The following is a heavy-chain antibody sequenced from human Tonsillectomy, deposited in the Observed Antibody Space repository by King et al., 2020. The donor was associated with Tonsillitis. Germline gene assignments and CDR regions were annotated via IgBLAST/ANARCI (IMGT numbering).Heavy chain of an antibody. CDR2: INPNGGTT. Sequence: QLVQSGAEVKKPGASVNVSCKASGYTFTAYYMHWVRQAPGQGLEWMGIINPNGGTTSYVQKFQGRLTMTRNTSTSTGYMELSSLKSEDTAVYYCASLGNGMTLAGFHHYYGMDVWGQGPTVTVS. D-gene: IGHD6-19*01. CDR1: GYTFTAYY. CDR3: ASLGNGMTLAGFHHYYGMDV. V-gene: IGHV1-46*03. J-gene: IGHJ6*02.